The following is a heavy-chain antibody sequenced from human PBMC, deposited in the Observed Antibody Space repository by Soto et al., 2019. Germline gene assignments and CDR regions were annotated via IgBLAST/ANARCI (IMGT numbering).Heavy chain of an antibody. V-gene: IGHV1-2*02. CDR2: INPNSGGT. D-gene: IGHD1-1*01. Sequence: QVQLVQSGAEVKKPGASVNVSCKASGYSFTGYQIHWVRQAPGQGLERMGWINPNSGGTNLAQKFQGRVTMTRDTSVTTAYMEINGLTSDDTAVYYCARGRTIVSPGNWGQGTLVSVSS. CDR3: ARGRTIVSPGN. CDR1: GYSFTGYQ. J-gene: IGHJ4*02.